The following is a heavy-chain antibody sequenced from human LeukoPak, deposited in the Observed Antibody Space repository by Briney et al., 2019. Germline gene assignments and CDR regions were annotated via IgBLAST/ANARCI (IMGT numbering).Heavy chain of an antibody. CDR2: MNPNSGNT. V-gene: IGHV1-8*01. D-gene: IGHD3-10*01. Sequence: VASVKVSCKASGYTFTSYDINWVRQATGQGLEWMGWMNPNSGNTGYAQKFQGRVTMTRNTSISTAYMELSSLRSEDTAVYYCARGDIGYYGSGSYSWFDPWGRGTLVTVS. J-gene: IGHJ5*02. CDR1: GYTFTSYD. CDR3: ARGDIGYYGSGSYSWFDP.